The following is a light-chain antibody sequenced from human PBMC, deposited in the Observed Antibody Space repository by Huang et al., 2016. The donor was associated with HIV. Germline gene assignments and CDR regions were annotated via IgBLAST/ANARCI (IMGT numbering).Light chain of an antibody. V-gene: IGKV3-15*01. CDR3: QQYNNWWT. CDR2: GAS. Sequence: EIVMTQSPATLSVSPGESATLSCRASQSFSSNLAWYQQKPGQAPRLLVYGASTRATGIPARCSGSGSGTEFTLTISSLQSEDFAVYYCQQYNNWWTFGQGTKVEIK. J-gene: IGKJ1*01. CDR1: QSFSSN.